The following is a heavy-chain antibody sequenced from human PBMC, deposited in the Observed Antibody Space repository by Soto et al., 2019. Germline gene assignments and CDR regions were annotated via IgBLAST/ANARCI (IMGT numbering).Heavy chain of an antibody. CDR3: TKYSGTSSAPAA. J-gene: IGHJ5*02. Sequence: EVPLVESGGGLVQPGGSLKLSCAASGFSFSDSAMHWVRQASGKGLEWVGRIGSKGQNYATTYAASVKGRFIISTXXSKSTAHLQMNSLKTEDTAVYYCTKYSGTSSAPAALGQGTLVTVSS. D-gene: IGHD1-26*01. CDR2: IGSKGQNYAT. CDR1: GFSFSDSA. V-gene: IGHV3-73*02.